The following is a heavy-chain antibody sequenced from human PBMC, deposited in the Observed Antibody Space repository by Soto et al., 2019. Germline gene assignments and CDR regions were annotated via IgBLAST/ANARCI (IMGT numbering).Heavy chain of an antibody. D-gene: IGHD4-17*01. Sequence: QVQLQESGPGLVKPSQTLSLTCTVSGDSVSSSDYFWNWIRQRPGKGLEWIGYIYSRGSTYYNPSLKSGLTISGDTSKNQFSLNLNSVTAADTAVYYCARSYTVTTGADFDYWGQGTLVTVSS. V-gene: IGHV4-31*03. CDR3: ARSYTVTTGADFDY. J-gene: IGHJ4*02. CDR2: IYSRGST. CDR1: GDSVSSSDYF.